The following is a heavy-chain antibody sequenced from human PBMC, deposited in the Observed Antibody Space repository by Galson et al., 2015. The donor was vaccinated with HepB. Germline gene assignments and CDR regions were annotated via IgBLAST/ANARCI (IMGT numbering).Heavy chain of an antibody. Sequence: TLSLTCTVSGGSIRSSNYYWGWIRQPPGKGLEWIGSIYYSGSTFYNPSLKSRVTISVDTSKNQFSLKLSSVTATDTAGYYRAREQGRRAVTQGGVRRFDPWGQGTLVTVSS. J-gene: IGHJ5*02. CDR2: IYYSGST. CDR1: GGSIRSSNYY. CDR3: AREQGRRAVTQGGVRRFDP. D-gene: IGHD6-19*01. V-gene: IGHV4-39*02.